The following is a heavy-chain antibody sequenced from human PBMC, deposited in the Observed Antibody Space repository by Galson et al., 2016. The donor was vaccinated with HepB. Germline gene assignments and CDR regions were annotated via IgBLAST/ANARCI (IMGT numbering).Heavy chain of an antibody. CDR3: ARDTAGRRIDS. D-gene: IGHD6-6*01. V-gene: IGHV3-33*01. J-gene: IGHJ4*02. Sequence: SLRLSCAASGFTFSAYGMHWVRQAPGKGLEWVAVIWYDESRKYYGDFVEGRFTISSDNSRNTVSLQMNSLRAEDTALYYCARDTAGRRIDSWGQGTLVTVSS. CDR2: IWYDESRK. CDR1: GFTFSAYG.